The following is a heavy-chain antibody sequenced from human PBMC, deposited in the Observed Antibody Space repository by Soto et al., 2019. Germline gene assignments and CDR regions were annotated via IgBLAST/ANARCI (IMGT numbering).Heavy chain of an antibody. CDR2: IYYSGGT. V-gene: IGHV4-31*11. Sequence: QVQLQESGPGLVKASQTLSLTCAVSGASLSRGGYYWSWIRQRPGKGPEGIGNIYYSGGTDYNPSLKSRVKISLDTSKNQFSLRLYSMTAADTAVYFCAREGSYHYFDFWGQGTLVT. J-gene: IGHJ4*02. CDR3: AREGSYHYFDF. CDR1: GASLSRGGYY. D-gene: IGHD1-26*01.